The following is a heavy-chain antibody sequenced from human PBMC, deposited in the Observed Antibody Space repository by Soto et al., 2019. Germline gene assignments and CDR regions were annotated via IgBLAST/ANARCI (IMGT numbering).Heavy chain of an antibody. CDR1: GFTFSGYY. Sequence: QVQLVESGGGLVKPGGSLRLSCAASGFTFSGYYMTWIRQAPGKGLECISYISSSGDRTKYADSLKGRFTISRDNAKKSLYLQMNSLRAEDTAVYYCVRETAYYFDTWGQGSLVTVSS. D-gene: IGHD1-1*01. V-gene: IGHV3-11*05. CDR3: VRETAYYFDT. CDR2: ISSSGDRT. J-gene: IGHJ4*02.